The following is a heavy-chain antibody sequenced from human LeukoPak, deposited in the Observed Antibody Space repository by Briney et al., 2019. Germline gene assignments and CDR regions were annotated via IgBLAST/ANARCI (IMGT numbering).Heavy chain of an antibody. D-gene: IGHD2-15*01. V-gene: IGHV3-53*01. Sequence: PGGSLRLSCAASGFTVSSNYMSWVRQAPGKGLEWVSVIYSGGSTYYADSVKGRFTIPRDNSKKTLYLQMNSLRAEDTAAYYCARSGLNRFDYWGQGTLVSVSS. CDR3: ARSGLNRFDY. CDR2: IYSGGST. J-gene: IGHJ4*02. CDR1: GFTVSSNY.